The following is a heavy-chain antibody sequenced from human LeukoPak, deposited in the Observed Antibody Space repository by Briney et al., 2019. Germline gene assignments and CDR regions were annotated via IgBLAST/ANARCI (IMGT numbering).Heavy chain of an antibody. J-gene: IGHJ4*02. CDR3: ARDGGGGRYLEGYFDY. CDR1: GFTFDDYA. Sequence: GGSLRLSCAASGFTFDDYAMHWVRQAPGKGLEWVSGISWNSNTKGYADSVKGRFTISRDNSNNTLYLQMNSLRADDTAVYYCARDGGGGRYLEGYFDYWGQGTLVTVSS. V-gene: IGHV3-9*01. D-gene: IGHD1-14*01. CDR2: ISWNSNTK.